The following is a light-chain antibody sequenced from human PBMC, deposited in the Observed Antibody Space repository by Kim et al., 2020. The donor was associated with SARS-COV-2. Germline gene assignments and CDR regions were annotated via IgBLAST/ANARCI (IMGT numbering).Light chain of an antibody. J-gene: IGKJ4*01. CDR1: QSVSSTY. CDR3: QQYGTSPRT. V-gene: IGKV3-20*01. Sequence: EIVLTQSPGTLSLSPGEGATLSCRASQSVSSTYLAWYQQKSGQAPRLLIYGTSNRATGIPARFSGSGSGTDFTLTISRLEPEDFAVYYWQQYGTSPRTFGEGTKVDIK. CDR2: GTS.